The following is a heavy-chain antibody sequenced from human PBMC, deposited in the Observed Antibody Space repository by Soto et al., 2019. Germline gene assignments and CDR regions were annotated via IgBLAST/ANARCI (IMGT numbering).Heavy chain of an antibody. D-gene: IGHD3-9*01. J-gene: IGHJ4*02. CDR3: AKGPEYDILTGCDY. CDR2: ISGGGGST. Sequence: EVQLLESGVGFVQPGESLRLSCVASGFTFSLSAMSWVRQAPGRGLEWVSSISGGGGSTEYTDSVKGRFTISRDNSKDTVLLQMNSLRAEDPAVYYCAKGPEYDILTGCDYWGQGALVTVSS. V-gene: IGHV3-23*01. CDR1: GFTFSLSA.